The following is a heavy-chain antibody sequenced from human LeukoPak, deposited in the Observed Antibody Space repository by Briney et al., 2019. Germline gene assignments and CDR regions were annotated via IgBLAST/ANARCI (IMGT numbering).Heavy chain of an antibody. J-gene: IGHJ4*02. V-gene: IGHV5-51*04. D-gene: IGHD3-10*01. CDR1: GYSFTIYW. CDR3: ARRSESGSDY. Sequence: KPGESLKLSCKGSGYSFTIYWSGWVRRMPGRGVERMGLIYSGDYDTRYSPSFQGQVTIPAAKPISTAYLQGSSLKASDTAMYYCARRSESGSDYWGQGTLVTVSS. CDR2: IYSGDYDT.